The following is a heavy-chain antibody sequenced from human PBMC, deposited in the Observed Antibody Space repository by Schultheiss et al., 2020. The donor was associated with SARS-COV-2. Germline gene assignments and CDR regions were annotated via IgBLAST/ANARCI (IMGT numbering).Heavy chain of an antibody. CDR2: INPSGGST. J-gene: IGHJ6*02. CDR1: GYTFTSYY. Sequence: ASVKVSCKASGYTFTSYYMHWVRQAPGQGLEWMGIINPSGGSTSYAQKFQGRVTMTRDTSTSTVYMELSSLRSEDTAVYYCARGGSSSWYGVYGMDVWGQGTTVTVSS. V-gene: IGHV1-46*01. CDR3: ARGGSSSWYGVYGMDV. D-gene: IGHD6-13*01.